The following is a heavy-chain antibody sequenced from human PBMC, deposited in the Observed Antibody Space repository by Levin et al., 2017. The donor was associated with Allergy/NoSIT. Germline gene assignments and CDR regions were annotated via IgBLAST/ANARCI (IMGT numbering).Heavy chain of an antibody. J-gene: IGHJ3*02. CDR1: GYTFTTPG. Sequence: GESLKISCKASGYTFTTPGITWVRQAPGHGLEWMGWISPLRGNTIYAERFRGRITLTTDTSASTAYMELRSLRSDDTAVYFCERDNPIMVVTSHGDLDIWGQGTRVTVSS. CDR2: ISPLRGNT. V-gene: IGHV1-18*01. D-gene: IGHD2-21*02. CDR3: ERDNPIMVVTSHGDLDI.